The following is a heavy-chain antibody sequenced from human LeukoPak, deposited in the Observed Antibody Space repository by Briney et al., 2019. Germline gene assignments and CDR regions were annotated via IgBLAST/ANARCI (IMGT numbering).Heavy chain of an antibody. CDR3: AKDSEGVAGTGFDY. J-gene: IGHJ4*02. Sequence: PGGSLTLSCAPSGLTFSILCTSGGRHAPGEGREWVAKIKQDGSEKYYVGSVKGRFTISRDHAKISLYLQMNSLRSEDTALYYCAKDSEGVAGTGFDYWGQGTPVTVSS. D-gene: IGHD6-19*01. V-gene: IGHV3-7*05. CDR2: IKQDGSEK. CDR1: GLTFSILC.